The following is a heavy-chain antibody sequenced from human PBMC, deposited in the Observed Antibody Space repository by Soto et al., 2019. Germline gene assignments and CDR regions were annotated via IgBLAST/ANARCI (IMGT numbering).Heavy chain of an antibody. CDR2: ISYDGSNK. CDR3: AKDSGSSGGAFDI. Sequence: QVQLVESGGGVVQPGRSLRLSCAASGFTFSSYGMHWVRQAPGKGLEWVAVISYDGSNKYYADSVKGRFTISRDNSKNTLYLQMNSLRAEDTAVYYWAKDSGSSGGAFDIWGQGTMVTVSS. V-gene: IGHV3-30*18. D-gene: IGHD2-2*01. J-gene: IGHJ3*02. CDR1: GFTFSSYG.